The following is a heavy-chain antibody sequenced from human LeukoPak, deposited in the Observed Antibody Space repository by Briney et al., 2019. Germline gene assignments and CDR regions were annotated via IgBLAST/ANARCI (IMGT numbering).Heavy chain of an antibody. CDR2: IWYDGSNK. D-gene: IGHD3-22*01. V-gene: IGHV3-33*01. CDR3: ARDYVPYDSLYYGMDV. J-gene: IGHJ6*02. CDR1: GFTFSSYG. Sequence: GRSLRLSCAASGFTFSSYGMHWVRQAPGKGREWVAVIWYDGSNKYYADSVKGRFTLSRDNSKNTLYLQMNSLRAEDTAVYYCARDYVPYDSLYYGMDVWGQGTTVTVSS.